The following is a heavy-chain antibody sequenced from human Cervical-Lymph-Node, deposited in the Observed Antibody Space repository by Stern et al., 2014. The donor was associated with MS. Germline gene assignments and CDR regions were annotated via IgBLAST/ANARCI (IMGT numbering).Heavy chain of an antibody. J-gene: IGHJ5*02. CDR1: GYTFTSYD. V-gene: IGHV1-8*01. Sequence: VQLEESGAEVKKPGASVKVSCKASGYTFTSYDINWVRQATGQGLEWMGWMNPNSGNTGYAQKFQGRATMTRNTSISTAYMELSSLRSEDTAVYYCARGRGSFAWFDPWGQGTLVTVSS. D-gene: IGHD6-25*01. CDR3: ARGRGSFAWFDP. CDR2: MNPNSGNT.